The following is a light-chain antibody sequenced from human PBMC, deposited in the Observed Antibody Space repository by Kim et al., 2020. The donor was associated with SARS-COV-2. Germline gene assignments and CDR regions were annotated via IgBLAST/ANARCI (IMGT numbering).Light chain of an antibody. Sequence: AVQLTQSPSSLSASVGDGVTITCRTSQGVGSGLAWYQQRPGKAPNLLIYDAFNLGRGVPSRFSGSQSGTDFTLTISSLQPDDFGTYYCQQYNIYPLTFGGGTTVYIK. V-gene: IGKV1-13*02. CDR1: QGVGSG. CDR2: DAF. J-gene: IGKJ4*01. CDR3: QQYNIYPLT.